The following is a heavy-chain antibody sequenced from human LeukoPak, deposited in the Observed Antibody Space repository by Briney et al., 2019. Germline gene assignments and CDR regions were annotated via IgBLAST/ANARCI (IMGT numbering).Heavy chain of an antibody. CDR1: GYTFTNYW. D-gene: IGHD3-10*01. Sequence: GESLKISCEDSGYTFTNYWIVWVRQMPGIGLEWMGIIHPGDSDTRYSPSFQGHVTITADKSIRTAYLQWNSLRASDTAMYYCAKGTLFGGFDYWGQGSLVTVSS. V-gene: IGHV5-51*01. CDR2: IHPGDSDT. J-gene: IGHJ4*02. CDR3: AKGTLFGGFDY.